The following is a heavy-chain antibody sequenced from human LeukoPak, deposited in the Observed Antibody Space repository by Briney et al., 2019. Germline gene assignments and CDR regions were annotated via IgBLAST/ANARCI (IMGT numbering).Heavy chain of an antibody. V-gene: IGHV4-39*01. D-gene: IGHD6-19*01. CDR3: ARGSEGY. J-gene: IGHJ4*02. Sequence: SETLSLTCTVSGGSISSSSYYWGWIRQPPGKGLEWIGSIYYSGSTYYNPSLKSRVTISVDTSKNQFSLKLSSVTAADTAVYYCARGSEGYWGQGTLVTVSS. CDR1: GGSISSSSYY. CDR2: IYYSGST.